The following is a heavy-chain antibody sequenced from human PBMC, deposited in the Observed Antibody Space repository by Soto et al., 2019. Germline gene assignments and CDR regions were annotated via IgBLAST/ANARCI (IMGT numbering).Heavy chain of an antibody. CDR2: ISAYNGNT. CDR1: GYTFTSYG. CDR3: AREGIAAAGPSDDAFDI. D-gene: IGHD6-13*01. J-gene: IGHJ3*02. Sequence: ASVKVSCKASGYTFTSYGISWVRQAPGQGLEWMGWISAYNGNTNYAQKLQGRVTMTTDTSTSTAYMELRSLRSDDTAVYYCAREGIAAAGPSDDAFDIWGQGTMVTVSS. V-gene: IGHV1-18*01.